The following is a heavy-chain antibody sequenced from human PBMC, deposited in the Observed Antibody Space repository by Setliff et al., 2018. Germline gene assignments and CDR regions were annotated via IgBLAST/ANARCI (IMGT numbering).Heavy chain of an antibody. Sequence: SETLSLTCAVYGGSFSGYYWSWIRQPPGKGLEWIGEINHSGSTNYNPSLKSRVTISVDTSKNQFSLKLGSVTAAGTAVYYCARNWHWGFDPWGRGTLVTVSS. CDR3: ARNWHWGFDP. V-gene: IGHV4-34*01. CDR2: INHSGST. J-gene: IGHJ5*02. CDR1: GGSFSGYY. D-gene: IGHD1-7*01.